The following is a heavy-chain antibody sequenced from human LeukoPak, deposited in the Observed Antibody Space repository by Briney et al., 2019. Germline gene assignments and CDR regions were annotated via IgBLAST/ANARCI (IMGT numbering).Heavy chain of an antibody. Sequence: SETLSLTRTVSGGSISSYYWSWIRQPAGKGLEWIGRIYTSGSTNYNPSLKSRVTMSVDTSKNQFSLKLSSVTAADTAVYYCARDALNPYSSSWYNGMDVWGQGTTVTVSS. CDR2: IYTSGST. J-gene: IGHJ6*02. CDR1: GGSISSYY. V-gene: IGHV4-4*07. D-gene: IGHD6-13*01. CDR3: ARDALNPYSSSWYNGMDV.